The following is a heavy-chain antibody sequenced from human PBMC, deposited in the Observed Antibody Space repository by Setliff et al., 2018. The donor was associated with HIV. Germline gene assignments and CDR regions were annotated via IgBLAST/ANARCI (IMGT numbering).Heavy chain of an antibody. D-gene: IGHD3-10*01. J-gene: IGHJ3*01. CDR3: ARAYYLWPFEF. Sequence: ASVKVSCKPSGYTFTNYDINWVRQATGQGLELMGWMNPNTGKTVYAQKFQGRVTMTTDTSTNTVYLELTSLRSEDTAVYYCARAYYLWPFEFWGQGTMVTVSS. V-gene: IGHV1-8*02. CDR1: GYTFTNYD. CDR2: MNPNTGKT.